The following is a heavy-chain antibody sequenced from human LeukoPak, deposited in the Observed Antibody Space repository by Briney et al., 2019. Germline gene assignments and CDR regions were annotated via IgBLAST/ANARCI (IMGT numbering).Heavy chain of an antibody. J-gene: IGHJ5*02. CDR3: ARRLETSEWFDP. V-gene: IGHV5-51*01. CDR1: GYSFTSYW. Sequence: GESLKISCKGSGYSFTSYWIGWVRQMPGKGLEWMGIIYPGDSDTRYSPSLQGQVTISADKSFNSAYLQWRSLKASDTAMHYCARRLETSEWFDPWGQGTLVTVSS. D-gene: IGHD3-10*01. CDR2: IYPGDSDT.